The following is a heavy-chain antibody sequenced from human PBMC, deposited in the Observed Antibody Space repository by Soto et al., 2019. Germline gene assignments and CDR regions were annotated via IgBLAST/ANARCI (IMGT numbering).Heavy chain of an antibody. V-gene: IGHV3-53*01. CDR2: IYSGDST. Sequence: GESLKISCAASGFTVNNNYMGWVRQAPGKGLEWVSLIYSGDSTYYTDSVKGRFTISRDNSKNTLYLQMSSLRAEDTAVYYCARDKSWGPGTPVTVSS. CDR3: ARDKS. J-gene: IGHJ5*02. CDR1: GFTVNNNY.